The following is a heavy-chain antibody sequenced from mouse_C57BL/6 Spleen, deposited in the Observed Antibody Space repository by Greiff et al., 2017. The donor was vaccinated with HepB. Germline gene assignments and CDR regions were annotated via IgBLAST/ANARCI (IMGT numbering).Heavy chain of an antibody. CDR3: TGGYDYDEWFAY. CDR1: GFTFSDAW. J-gene: IGHJ3*01. CDR2: IRNKANNHAK. D-gene: IGHD2-4*01. V-gene: IGHV6-6*01. Sequence: EVHLVESGGGLVQPGGSMKLSCAASGFTFSDAWMDWVRQSPEKGLEWVGEIRNKANNHAKYYAESVKGRFTTSRDDSKSSVYLQMNSLRAEDPGIYYCTGGYDYDEWFAYWGQGTLVTVSA.